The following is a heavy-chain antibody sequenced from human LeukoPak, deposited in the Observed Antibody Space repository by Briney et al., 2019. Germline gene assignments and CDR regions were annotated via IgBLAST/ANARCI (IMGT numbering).Heavy chain of an antibody. Sequence: GSLRLSCAASGFTVSSNYMSWVRQAPGKGLEWVSVIYTGGTTYYVDSVKGRFTISRDNSKNTLYLQMNSLRAEDTAVYYCAREIGGSGDYWGQGTLVTVSS. V-gene: IGHV3-53*01. CDR1: GFTVSSNY. CDR3: AREIGGSGDY. D-gene: IGHD3-10*01. J-gene: IGHJ4*02. CDR2: IYTGGTT.